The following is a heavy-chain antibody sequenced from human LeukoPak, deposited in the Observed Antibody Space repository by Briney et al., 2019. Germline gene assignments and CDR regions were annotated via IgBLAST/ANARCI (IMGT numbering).Heavy chain of an antibody. CDR1: GGSISSSSYY. Sequence: SETLSLTCTVSGGSISSSSYYWGWIRQPPGKGLEWIGSIYYSGSTYYNPSLKSRVTISVDTSKNQFSLKLSSVTAADTAVYYCARHRGNTNRWSWHNWFDPWGQGTLVTVSS. CDR3: ARHRGNTNRWSWHNWFDP. D-gene: IGHD1-14*01. V-gene: IGHV4-39*01. CDR2: IYYSGST. J-gene: IGHJ5*02.